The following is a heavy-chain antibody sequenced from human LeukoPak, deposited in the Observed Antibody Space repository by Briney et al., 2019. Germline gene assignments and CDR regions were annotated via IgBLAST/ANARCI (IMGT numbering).Heavy chain of an antibody. Sequence: GESLKISCKASGYSFSNFWIAWVRQMPGKGPECMGIIYPEDSDTRYSPSFQGQVTISADKSINTAFLQWSSLEASDTAMYYCARSLVVVPAKFDYWGQGTLVTVSS. V-gene: IGHV5-51*01. CDR1: GYSFSNFW. CDR3: ARSLVVVPAKFDY. J-gene: IGHJ4*02. D-gene: IGHD2-2*01. CDR2: IYPEDSDT.